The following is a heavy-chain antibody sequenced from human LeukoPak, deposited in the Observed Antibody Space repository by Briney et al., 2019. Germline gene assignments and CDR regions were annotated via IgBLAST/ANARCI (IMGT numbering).Heavy chain of an antibody. CDR3: ARDRDSSGYYYV. CDR2: IYSGGST. J-gene: IGHJ4*02. D-gene: IGHD3-22*01. CDR1: GFTVSSNY. V-gene: IGHV3-53*01. Sequence: PGGSLRLSCAASGFTVSSNYMSCVRQAPGKGLEWVSVIYSGGSTYYADSVKGRFTISRDNSKNTLYLQMNSLRAEDTAVYYCARDRDSSGYYYVWGQGTLVTVSS.